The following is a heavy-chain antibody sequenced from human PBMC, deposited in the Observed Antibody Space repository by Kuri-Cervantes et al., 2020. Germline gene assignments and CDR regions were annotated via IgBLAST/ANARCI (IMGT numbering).Heavy chain of an antibody. J-gene: IGHJ4*02. V-gene: IGHV3-7*01. D-gene: IGHD5-12*01. CDR3: ATDLVATIFDY. CDR2: IKQDGSEK. CDR1: GFTFSSYW. Sequence: GESLKISCAASGFTFSSYWMSWVRQAPGKGLEWVANIKQDGSEKYYVDSVKGRFTISRDNAKNSLYLQMNYLRVEDTAVYYCATDLVATIFDYWGQGTLVTVSS.